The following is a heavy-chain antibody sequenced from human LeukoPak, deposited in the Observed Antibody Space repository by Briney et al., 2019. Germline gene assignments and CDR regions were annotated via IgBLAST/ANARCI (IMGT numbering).Heavy chain of an antibody. J-gene: IGHJ4*02. CDR3: ARKRGFTSPRYFDY. V-gene: IGHV3-7*01. CDR1: GFTFSSYW. CDR2: IKQDGSEK. Sequence: GGSLRLSCAASGFTFSSYWMSWVRQAPGKGLEWVANIKQDGSEKYYVDSVKGRFTISRDNAKNSLYLQMNSLRAEDTAVYYCARKRGFTSPRYFDYWGQGTLVTVSS.